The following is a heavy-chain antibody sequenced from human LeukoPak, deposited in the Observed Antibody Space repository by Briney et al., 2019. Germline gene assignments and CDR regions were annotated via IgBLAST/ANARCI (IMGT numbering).Heavy chain of an antibody. D-gene: IGHD3-10*01. V-gene: IGHV4-4*07. CDR1: GGSISAYS. CDR3: ARDFFNYYGSGSYSIHGMDV. J-gene: IGHJ6*02. Sequence: PSETLSLTCTVSGGSISAYSWTWIRQPAGKGLEWIGRTYTSGSTNYNPSLKSRVTMSVDTSKNQFSLKLSSLTAADTAVYYCARDFFNYYGSGSYSIHGMDVWGQGITVIVSS. CDR2: TYTSGST.